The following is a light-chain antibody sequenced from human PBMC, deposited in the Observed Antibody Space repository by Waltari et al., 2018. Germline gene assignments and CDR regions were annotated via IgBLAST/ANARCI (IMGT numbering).Light chain of an antibody. CDR3: QQYYSSPLP. V-gene: IGKV1-NL1*01. Sequence: TGRAGQGIRNSLGWYQKKSGKALKLLLCAACRWESDVPSRFSSSGSGTDYTLTISSLQPEDFATFYCQQYYSSPLPFGGGTKVEIK. CDR1: QGIRNS. J-gene: IGKJ4*01. CDR2: AAC.